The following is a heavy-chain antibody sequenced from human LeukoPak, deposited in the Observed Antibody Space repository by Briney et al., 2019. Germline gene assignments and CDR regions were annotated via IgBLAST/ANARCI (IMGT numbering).Heavy chain of an antibody. Sequence: GGSLRLSCVASGFTFSSKDWMTWVRQAPGKGLEWVANIKQDGSEKNYVDSVKGRFTISRDNAKNSLYLQMNSLRAEDTAVYYCAELGITMIGGVWGKGTTVTISS. CDR2: IKQDGSEK. CDR1: GFTFSSKDW. J-gene: IGHJ6*04. D-gene: IGHD3-10*02. CDR3: AELGITMIGGV. V-gene: IGHV3-7*01.